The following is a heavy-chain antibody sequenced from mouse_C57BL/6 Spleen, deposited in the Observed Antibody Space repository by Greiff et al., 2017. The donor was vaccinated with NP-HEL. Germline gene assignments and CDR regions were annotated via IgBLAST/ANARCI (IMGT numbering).Heavy chain of an antibody. V-gene: IGHV1-81*01. CDR3: ARGDWDGAY. Sequence: QVQLQQSGAELARPGASVKLSCKASGYTFTSYGISWVKQRTGPGLEWIGEIYPRSGNTYYNEKFKGKATLTADKSSSPAYMELLGLTSEDSASYFCARGDWDGAYWGQGTLVTVSA. CDR1: GYTFTSYG. CDR2: IYPRSGNT. J-gene: IGHJ3*01. D-gene: IGHD4-1*01.